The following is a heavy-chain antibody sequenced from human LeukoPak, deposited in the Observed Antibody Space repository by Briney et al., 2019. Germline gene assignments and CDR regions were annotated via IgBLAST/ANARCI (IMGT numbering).Heavy chain of an antibody. CDR3: ARGWGQTAMVDY. J-gene: IGHJ4*02. CDR1: GGSISSGDYY. CDR2: IYYSGST. D-gene: IGHD5-18*01. V-gene: IGHV4-30-4*08. Sequence: SETLSLTRTVSGGSISSGDYYWSWIRQPPGKGLEWIGYIYYSGSTYYNPSLKSRVTISVDTSKNQFSLKLSSVTAADTAVYYCARGWGQTAMVDYWGQGTLVTVSS.